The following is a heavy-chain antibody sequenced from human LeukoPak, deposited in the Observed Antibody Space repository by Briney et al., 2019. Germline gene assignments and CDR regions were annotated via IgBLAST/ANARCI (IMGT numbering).Heavy chain of an antibody. Sequence: PSETLSLTCTVSSDSITSTSHYWSWVRQPAGKGLEWIGRIYASGSTNYNPSLKSRVTISVDTSKNQFSLKLSSVTAADTAVYYCARGQRGYYDSSYYYYMDVWGKGTTVTVSS. CDR1: SDSITSTSHY. V-gene: IGHV4-61*02. CDR2: IYASGST. J-gene: IGHJ6*03. CDR3: ARGQRGYYDSSYYYYMDV. D-gene: IGHD3-22*01.